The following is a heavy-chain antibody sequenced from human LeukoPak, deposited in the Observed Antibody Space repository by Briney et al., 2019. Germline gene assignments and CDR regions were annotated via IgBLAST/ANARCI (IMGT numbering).Heavy chain of an antibody. CDR2: IIPIFGTA. D-gene: IGHD3-22*01. V-gene: IGHV1-69*05. CDR3: ARYYDSSGYSGWAFDI. J-gene: IGHJ3*02. CDR1: GGTFSSYA. Sequence: SVKVSCKASGGTFSSYATSWVRQAPGQGLEWMGGIIPIFGTANYAQKFQGRVTITTDESTSTAYMELSSLRSEDTAVYYCARYYDSSGYSGWAFDIWGQGTMVTVSS.